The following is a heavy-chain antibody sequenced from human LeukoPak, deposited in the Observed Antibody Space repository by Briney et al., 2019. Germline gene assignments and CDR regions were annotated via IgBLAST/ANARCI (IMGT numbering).Heavy chain of an antibody. V-gene: IGHV1-46*04. Sequence: ASVKVSCTASGYAFTNYYIHWVRQAPGQGFEWMGIVNPSDGSPSYAQKLQGRVTTTRDTSTSTVYMELSSLRSEDTAVYYCARYSGAYDAFDIWGQGTMVTVSS. CDR1: GYAFTNYY. J-gene: IGHJ3*02. CDR2: VNPSDGSP. D-gene: IGHD4-17*01. CDR3: ARYSGAYDAFDI.